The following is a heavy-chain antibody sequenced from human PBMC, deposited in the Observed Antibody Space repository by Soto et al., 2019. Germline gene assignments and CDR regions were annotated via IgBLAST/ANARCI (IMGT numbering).Heavy chain of an antibody. CDR1: GFTVSSNY. J-gene: IGHJ4*02. V-gene: IGHV3-66*01. CDR2: IYSGGST. D-gene: IGHD3-10*01. CDR3: AMGRLWFGEYHFDY. Sequence: ESGGGLVQPGGSLRLSCAASGFTVSSNYMSWVRQAPGKGLEWVSVIYSGGSTYYADSVKGRFTISRDNSKNTLYLQMNSLRAEDTAVYYCAMGRLWFGEYHFDYWGQGTLVTVSS.